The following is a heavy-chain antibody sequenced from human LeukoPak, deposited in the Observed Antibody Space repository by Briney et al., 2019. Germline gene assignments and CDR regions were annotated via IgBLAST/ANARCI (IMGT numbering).Heavy chain of an antibody. CDR1: GGTFSSYA. CDR2: IIPIFGTA. J-gene: IGHJ5*02. Sequence: GASVKVSCKASGGTFSSYAISWVRQAPGQGLEWMGGIIPIFGTANYAQKFQGRVTITADESTSTAYMELSSLRSEDTAVYYCAGGVRDSSGYWFDPWGQGTLVTVSS. D-gene: IGHD3-22*01. V-gene: IGHV1-69*13. CDR3: AGGVRDSSGYWFDP.